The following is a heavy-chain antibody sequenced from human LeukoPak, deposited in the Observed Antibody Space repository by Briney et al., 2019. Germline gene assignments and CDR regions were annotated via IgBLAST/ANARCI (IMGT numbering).Heavy chain of an antibody. CDR3: ARRGPITMKYYFDY. J-gene: IGHJ4*02. Sequence: GGSLRLSCAASGFTFSDYYMSWVRQTSGKGLEWVSYISSSGSTIYYADSVKGRFTISRDNAKNSLYLQMNSLRAEDTAVYYCARRGPITMKYYFDYWGQGTLVTVSS. CDR1: GFTFSDYY. CDR2: ISSSGSTI. V-gene: IGHV3-11*04. D-gene: IGHD3-22*01.